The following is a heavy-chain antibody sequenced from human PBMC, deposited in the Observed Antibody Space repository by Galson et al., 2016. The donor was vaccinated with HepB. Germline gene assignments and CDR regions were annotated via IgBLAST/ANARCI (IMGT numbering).Heavy chain of an antibody. D-gene: IGHD1-1*01. CDR1: GYTFTGYY. CDR3: ASGLNGLLSLDQS. J-gene: IGHJ5*02. CDR2: FNPTSGAT. Sequence: SVKVSCQASGYTFTGYYIHWVRQAPGQGLEWMAWFNPTSGATNPAQKFQGRVTMTSDTSITAAYMELSRLRSDDTAVYYCASGLNGLLSLDQSWGRGTLVTVSS. V-gene: IGHV1-2*02.